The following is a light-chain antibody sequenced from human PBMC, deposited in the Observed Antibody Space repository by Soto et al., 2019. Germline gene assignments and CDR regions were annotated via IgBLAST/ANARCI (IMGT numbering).Light chain of an antibody. Sequence: EIVLTQSPATLSLSHGERATLSCRASQSVSIDLAWYQQTPGQAPRLLIYGASTRATGVPPTFSGSASGTEFTLTISSLQSEDFTVYYCQQYNKWPLTFGQGTKVDIK. CDR3: QQYNKWPLT. CDR1: QSVSID. CDR2: GAS. J-gene: IGKJ1*01. V-gene: IGKV3-15*01.